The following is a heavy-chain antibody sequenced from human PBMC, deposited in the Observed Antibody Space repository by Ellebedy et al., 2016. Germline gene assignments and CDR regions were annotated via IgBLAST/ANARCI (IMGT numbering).Heavy chain of an antibody. CDR2: ISYDGSNK. J-gene: IGHJ4*02. CDR1: GFTFSSYG. CDR3: ARVERGGLEWLLHFDY. V-gene: IGHV3-30*12. D-gene: IGHD3-3*01. Sequence: GGSLRLSCAASGFTFSSYGMHWVRQAPGKGLEWVAVISYDGSNKYYADSVKGRFTISRDNAKNSLYLQMNSLRAEDTAVYYCARVERGGLEWLLHFDYWGQGTLVTVSS.